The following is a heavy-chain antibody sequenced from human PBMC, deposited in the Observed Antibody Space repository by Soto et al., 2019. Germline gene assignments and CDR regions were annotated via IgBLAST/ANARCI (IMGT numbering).Heavy chain of an antibody. CDR3: ARVRCSGSCYSYYYGMDV. CDR2: IIPIFGTA. Sequence: GASVKVSCKASGGTFSSYAISWVRQAPGQGLEWMGGIIPIFGTANYAQKFQGRVTITADKSTSTAYMELSSLRSEDTAVYYCARVRCSGSCYSYYYGMDVWGQGTTVTVSS. V-gene: IGHV1-69*06. D-gene: IGHD2-15*01. CDR1: GGTFSSYA. J-gene: IGHJ6*02.